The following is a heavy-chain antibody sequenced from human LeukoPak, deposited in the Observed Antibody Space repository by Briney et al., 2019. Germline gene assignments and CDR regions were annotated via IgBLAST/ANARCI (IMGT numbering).Heavy chain of an antibody. Sequence: TSVKFSCKAPGYTFTGYYMDWGRRAPGQGREWRGWINPDSGGTNYAQKFQGRVTINRDTSISTAYMELSRLRSDDTAVYYCARGGSGWLNFAYWGQGTLVTVSS. CDR2: INPDSGGT. J-gene: IGHJ4*02. CDR1: GYTFTGYY. CDR3: ARGGSGWLNFAY. V-gene: IGHV1-2*02. D-gene: IGHD6-19*01.